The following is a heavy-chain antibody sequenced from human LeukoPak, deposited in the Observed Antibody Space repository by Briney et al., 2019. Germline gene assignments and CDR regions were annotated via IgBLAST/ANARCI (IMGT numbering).Heavy chain of an antibody. CDR3: ATDAYYYDSSGPEYFQH. CDR2: ISAYNGNT. D-gene: IGHD3-22*01. V-gene: IGHV1-18*01. Sequence: VASVKVPCKASGYTFTSYGISWVRQAPGQGLEWMGWISAYNGNTNYAQKLQGRVTMTTDTSTSTAYMELRSLRSDDTAVYYCATDAYYYDSSGPEYFQHWGQGTLVTVSS. CDR1: GYTFTSYG. J-gene: IGHJ1*01.